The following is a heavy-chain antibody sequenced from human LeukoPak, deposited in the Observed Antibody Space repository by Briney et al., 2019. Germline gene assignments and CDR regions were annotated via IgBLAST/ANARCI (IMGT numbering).Heavy chain of an antibody. J-gene: IGHJ4*02. Sequence: PGGSLRLSCAASGFTFSTYSMSWVRQAPGKGLEWVSYISSISSIIYYADSVKGRFTISRDNARNSLYLQINSLRAEDTAVYYCTRSRPGTEAGQPNFDYWGQGTLVTVSS. CDR1: GFTFSTYS. V-gene: IGHV3-48*01. D-gene: IGHD6-13*01. CDR2: ISSISSII. CDR3: TRSRPGTEAGQPNFDY.